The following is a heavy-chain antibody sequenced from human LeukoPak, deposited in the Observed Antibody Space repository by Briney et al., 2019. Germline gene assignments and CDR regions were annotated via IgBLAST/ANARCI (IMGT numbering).Heavy chain of an antibody. CDR1: GGTFSSYA. Sequence: ASVKVSCKASGGTFSSYAISWVRQASGQGLEWMGGIIPIFGTANYAQKFQGRVTITADESTSTAYMELSSLRSEDTAVYYCARDREGSGSFDAFDIWGQGTMVTVSS. V-gene: IGHV1-69*13. CDR2: IIPIFGTA. CDR3: ARDREGSGSFDAFDI. D-gene: IGHD3-10*01. J-gene: IGHJ3*02.